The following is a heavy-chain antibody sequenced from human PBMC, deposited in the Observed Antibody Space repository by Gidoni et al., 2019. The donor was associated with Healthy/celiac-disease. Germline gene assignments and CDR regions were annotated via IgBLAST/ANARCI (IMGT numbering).Heavy chain of an antibody. Sequence: QVQLVESGGGVVQPGRSLRLSCAASGFTFSSYGMHWVRQAPGKGLEWVAVISYDGSNKYYADSVKGRFTISRDNSKNTLYLQMNSLRAEDTAVYYCAKDALYFLAAVPSIVLMAPMGGMDVWGQGTTVTVSS. V-gene: IGHV3-30*18. D-gene: IGHD2-8*01. CDR3: AKDALYFLAAVPSIVLMAPMGGMDV. J-gene: IGHJ6*02. CDR1: GFTFSSYG. CDR2: ISYDGSNK.